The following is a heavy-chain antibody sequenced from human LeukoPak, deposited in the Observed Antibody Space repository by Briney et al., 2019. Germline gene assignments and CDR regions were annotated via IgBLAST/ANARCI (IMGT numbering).Heavy chain of an antibody. Sequence: SEALSLACTVSGGSISSYYWSWIRQPPGKGLEWIGYIYYSGSTNYNPSLKSRVTISVDTSKNQFSLKLSSVTAADTAVYYCARSARWLPFDYWGQGTLVTVSS. V-gene: IGHV4-59*01. D-gene: IGHD5-24*01. J-gene: IGHJ4*02. CDR3: ARSARWLPFDY. CDR2: IYYSGST. CDR1: GGSISSYY.